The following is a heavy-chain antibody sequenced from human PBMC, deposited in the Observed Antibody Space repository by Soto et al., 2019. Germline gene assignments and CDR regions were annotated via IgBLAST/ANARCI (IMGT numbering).Heavy chain of an antibody. D-gene: IGHD6-13*01. Sequence: EVQLVESGGGLVKPGGSLRLSCAASGFTFSNAWMNWVRQAPGKGLEWVGRIKSKTDGGTTDYAAPVKGRFTISRDDSKYTLYLQMNSLKTEDTAVYYCTTGGLSISWYSDAFDIWGQGTMVTVSS. V-gene: IGHV3-15*07. CDR2: IKSKTDGGTT. CDR1: GFTFSNAW. CDR3: TTGGLSISWYSDAFDI. J-gene: IGHJ3*02.